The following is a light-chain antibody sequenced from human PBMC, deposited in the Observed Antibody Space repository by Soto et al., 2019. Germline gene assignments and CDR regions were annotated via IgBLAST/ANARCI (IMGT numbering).Light chain of an antibody. Sequence: DIQMTQSPSTLSASVGDRVTTTCRASQSISSWLAWYQQKPGKAPKVLIYKASSLERGVPARFSGSGSGTEFTLTISSLQPDDSATYYCQHYNSYPLTFGGGTKVEI. J-gene: IGKJ4*01. CDR3: QHYNSYPLT. V-gene: IGKV1-5*03. CDR2: KAS. CDR1: QSISSW.